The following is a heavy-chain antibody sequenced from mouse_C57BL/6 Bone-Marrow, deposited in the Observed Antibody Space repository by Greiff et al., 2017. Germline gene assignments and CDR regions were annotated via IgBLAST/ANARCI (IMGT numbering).Heavy chain of an antibody. CDR3: AKGLLSPFAY. CDR2: IDPSDSYT. D-gene: IGHD2-3*01. Sequence: QVQLQQPGAELVMPGASVKLSCKASGYTFTSYWMHWVKQRPGQGLEWIGEIDPSDSYTNYNQKLKGKSTLTVDKSSSTAYMQLSSLTSEDSAVYYCAKGLLSPFAYWGQGTLVTVSA. J-gene: IGHJ3*01. CDR1: GYTFTSYW. V-gene: IGHV1-69*01.